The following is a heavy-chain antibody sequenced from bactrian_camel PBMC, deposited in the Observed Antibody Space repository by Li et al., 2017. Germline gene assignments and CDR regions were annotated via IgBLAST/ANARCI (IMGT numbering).Heavy chain of an antibody. J-gene: IGHJ4*01. D-gene: IGHD1*01. CDR3: AADYININLWLGYVPPDYAFNN. V-gene: IGHV3S63*01. Sequence: VQLVESGGGSVQAGGSLRLSCLVTGYTTGRDCIGWFRQAPGKEREGIAAFTTRARSTEYADSVKGRFTTSQDNAKNTVYLQMNSLKPEDTAMYYWAADYININLWLGYVPPDYAFNNWGQGTQVTVS. CDR1: GYTTGRDC. CDR2: FTTRARST.